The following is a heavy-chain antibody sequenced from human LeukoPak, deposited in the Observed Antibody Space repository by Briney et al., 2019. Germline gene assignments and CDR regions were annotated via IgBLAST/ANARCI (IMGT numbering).Heavy chain of an antibody. CDR2: VSPNSGGT. Sequence: ASVTVSCKASGYTFTGYNMHWVRQAPGQGLEWMGWVSPNSGGTNYAQKFQGRVTMTRDTSISTAYMELRRLTSDDTAVYYCAPTDVDYFDYWGQGTLVTVSS. V-gene: IGHV1-2*02. CDR3: APTDVDYFDY. J-gene: IGHJ4*02. CDR1: GYTFTGYN.